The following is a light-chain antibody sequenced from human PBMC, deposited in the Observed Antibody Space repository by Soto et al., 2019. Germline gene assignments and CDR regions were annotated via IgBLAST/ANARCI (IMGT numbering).Light chain of an antibody. CDR1: QGLGSY. J-gene: IGKJ5*01. V-gene: IGKV1-12*01. CDR3: QQANSFPIT. Sequence: DGQLTQSPSFLSASVGDIVTITFRAIQGLGSYLAWYQQKPGKAPKFLIHSASGLQSGVPSRFSGSGSGTDFTLTISSLQPEDCAIYFCQQANSFPITFGQGTRLEIK. CDR2: SAS.